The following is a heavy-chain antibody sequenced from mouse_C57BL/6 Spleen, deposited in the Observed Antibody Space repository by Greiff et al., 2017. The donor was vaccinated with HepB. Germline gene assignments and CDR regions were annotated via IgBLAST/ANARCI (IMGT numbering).Heavy chain of an antibody. J-gene: IGHJ3*01. CDR3: AVDSSGYFFAY. CDR1: GYSFTSYY. V-gene: IGHV1-66*01. Sequence: VQLQESGPELVKPGASVKISCKASGYSFTSYYIHWVKQRPGQGLEWIGWIYPGSGNTKYNEKFKGKATLTADTSSSTAYMQLSSLTSEDSAVYYCAVDSSGYFFAYWGQGTLVTVSA. D-gene: IGHD3-2*02. CDR2: IYPGSGNT.